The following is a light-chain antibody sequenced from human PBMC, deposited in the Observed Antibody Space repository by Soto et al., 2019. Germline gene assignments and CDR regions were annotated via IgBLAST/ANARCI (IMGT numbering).Light chain of an antibody. Sequence: DIQMTQSPSSLSASVGDRVTITCQASQDISNYLNWYQQKPGKAPKLLIYKASSLESGVPSRFSGSGSGTEFTLTISSLQPDDFATYYCQQYNSYSQTFGQGTKVDI. CDR2: KAS. CDR1: QDISNY. CDR3: QQYNSYSQT. V-gene: IGKV1-5*03. J-gene: IGKJ1*01.